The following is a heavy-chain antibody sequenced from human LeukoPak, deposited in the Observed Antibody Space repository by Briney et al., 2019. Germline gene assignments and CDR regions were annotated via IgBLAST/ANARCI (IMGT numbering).Heavy chain of an antibody. V-gene: IGHV3-30*02. CDR1: GFTFSSYG. CDR3: AGRNYDSSGYYLSY. Sequence: GGSLRLSCAASGFTFSSYGMHWVRQAPGKGLEWVAFIRYDGSNKYYADSVKGRFTISRDNSKNTLYLQMNSLRAEDTAVYYCAGRNYDSSGYYLSYWGQGTLVSVSS. CDR2: IRYDGSNK. J-gene: IGHJ4*02. D-gene: IGHD3-22*01.